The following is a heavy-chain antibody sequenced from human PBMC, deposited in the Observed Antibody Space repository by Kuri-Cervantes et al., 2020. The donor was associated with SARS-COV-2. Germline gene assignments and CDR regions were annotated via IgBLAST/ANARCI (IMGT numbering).Heavy chain of an antibody. CDR1: GVSMTSNY. J-gene: IGHJ6*02. V-gene: IGHV4-59*04. CDR3: ARDSGESSSSWERYYYYYGMDV. Sequence: SETLSLTCTVSGVSMTSNYWSWIRQPPGPPGKGLEWIGFVHHGGATHYNPSLMSRVTMSIDTSKNRFSLNLSSVTAADTAVYYCARDSGESSSSWERYYYYYGMDVWGQGTTVTVSS. CDR2: VHHGGAT. D-gene: IGHD6-13*01.